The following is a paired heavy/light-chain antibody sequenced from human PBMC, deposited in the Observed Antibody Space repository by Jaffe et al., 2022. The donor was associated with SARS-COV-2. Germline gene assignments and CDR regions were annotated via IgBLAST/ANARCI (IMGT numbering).Light chain of an antibody. CDR3: QQCGSSPWT. V-gene: IGKV3-20*01. J-gene: IGKJ1*01. Sequence: IVLTQSPGTLSLSPGERATLSCRASQSVGSSYLAWYQQKPGQAPRLLIYGASTRATGTPDRFSGSGSRTDFTLTISSLEPEDFAVYYCQQCGSSPWTFGQGTKVEIK. CDR1: QSVGSSY. CDR2: GAS.
Heavy chain of an antibody. J-gene: IGHJ4*02. Sequence: EVQLVESGGGLIQPGGSLRLSCAASGFTFSNYNMNWVRRAPGKGLEWLSYISSSSTTIYYADSVKGRFTISRDNANNSLYLQMNSLRAEDTAVYYCARGWGAFDYWGQGTLITVSS. V-gene: IGHV3-48*01. CDR2: ISSSSTTI. D-gene: IGHD3-16*01. CDR1: GFTFSNYN. CDR3: ARGWGAFDY.